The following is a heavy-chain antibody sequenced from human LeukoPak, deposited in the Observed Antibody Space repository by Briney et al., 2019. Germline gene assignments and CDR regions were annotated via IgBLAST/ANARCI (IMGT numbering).Heavy chain of an antibody. CDR1: GFTFSNYA. D-gene: IGHD6-13*01. CDR2: ISYDGSNK. Sequence: PGGSLRLSCAASGFTFSNYAMHWVRQAPGKGLEWVAVISYDGSNKYNADSVKGRFTISRDNSKNTLYLQMNSLKAEDTAVYYCAKGAGYSSNWNFDYWGQGTLVTVSS. J-gene: IGHJ4*02. V-gene: IGHV3-30-3*01. CDR3: AKGAGYSSNWNFDY.